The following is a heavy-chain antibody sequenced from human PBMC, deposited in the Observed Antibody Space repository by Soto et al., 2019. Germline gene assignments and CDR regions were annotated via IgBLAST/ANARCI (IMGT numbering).Heavy chain of an antibody. Sequence: SETLSLTCAVYGGSFSGYYWSWIRQPPGKGLEWIGEINHSGSTNYNPSLKSRVTISVDTSKNQFSLKLSSVTAADTAVYYCARKRATRTNTHIDYWGQGTLVTVSS. CDR2: INHSGST. J-gene: IGHJ4*02. D-gene: IGHD5-18*01. V-gene: IGHV4-34*01. CDR1: GGSFSGYY. CDR3: ARKRATRTNTHIDY.